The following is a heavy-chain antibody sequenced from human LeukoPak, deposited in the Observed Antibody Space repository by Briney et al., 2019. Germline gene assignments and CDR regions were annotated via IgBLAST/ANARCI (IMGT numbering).Heavy chain of an antibody. Sequence: TSETLSLTCTVSGGSISSYYWSWIRQPAGKGLEWSGRIYTSGSTNYNPSLKSRVTMSVDTSKNQFSLKLSSVTAADTAVYYCARDVYNWKGGNWFDPWGQGTLVTVSS. J-gene: IGHJ5*02. CDR3: ARDVYNWKGGNWFDP. CDR1: GGSISSYY. V-gene: IGHV4-4*07. CDR2: IYTSGST. D-gene: IGHD1-20*01.